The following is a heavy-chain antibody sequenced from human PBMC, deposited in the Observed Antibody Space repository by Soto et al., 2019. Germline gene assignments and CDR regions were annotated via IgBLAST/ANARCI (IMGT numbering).Heavy chain of an antibody. D-gene: IGHD3-3*01. CDR2: IKQDGSEK. V-gene: IGHV3-7*03. CDR1: GFTFSSYW. Sequence: GGSLRLSCAASGFTFSSYWMSWVRQAPGKGLEWVANIKQDGSEKYYVDSVKGRFTISRDNAKNSLYLQMNSLRAEDTAVYYCARSSAYYDFWSGYYTDYWGQGTLVTVS. J-gene: IGHJ4*02. CDR3: ARSSAYYDFWSGYYTDY.